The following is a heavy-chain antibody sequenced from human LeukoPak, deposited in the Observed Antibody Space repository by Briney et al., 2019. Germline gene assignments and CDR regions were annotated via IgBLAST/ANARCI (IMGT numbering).Heavy chain of an antibody. Sequence: SETLSLTCTVSGVSISSSNSYWGWIRQPPGKGLVWIGSIYYSGNTYYNASLKSQVSISIDTSKNQFSLRLTSVTAADTAVYYCARQTGSGLFILPGGQGTLVTVSS. J-gene: IGHJ4*02. CDR1: GVSISSSNSY. CDR3: ARQTGSGLFILP. V-gene: IGHV4-39*01. D-gene: IGHD3/OR15-3a*01. CDR2: IYYSGNT.